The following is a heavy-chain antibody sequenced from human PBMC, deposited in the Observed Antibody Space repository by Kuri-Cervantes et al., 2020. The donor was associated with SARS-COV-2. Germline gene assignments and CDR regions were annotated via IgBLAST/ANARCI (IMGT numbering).Heavy chain of an antibody. J-gene: IGHJ4*02. D-gene: IGHD2-15*01. CDR1: GYTFSSNA. Sequence: ASVKVSCKASGYTFSSNAIHWVRQAPGQRLEWMGWIDAGDTKYSQKFQGRFTMTRDTSASTAYMELSSLRSEDTAVYYCARGSWQDPLYWGQGTLVTGAS. CDR3: ARGSWQDPLY. CDR2: IDAGDT. V-gene: IGHV1-3*01.